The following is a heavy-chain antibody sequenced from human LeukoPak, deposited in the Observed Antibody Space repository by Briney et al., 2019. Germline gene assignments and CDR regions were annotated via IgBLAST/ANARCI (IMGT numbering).Heavy chain of an antibody. V-gene: IGHV4-34*01. Sequence: SETLSLTCAVYGGSFSGYYWSWIRQPPGKGLEWIGEINHSGSTNYNPSLKSRVTISVDTSKNQFSLKLSSVTAADTAVYYCAIPSYTDDDAFDIWGQGTMVTVSS. D-gene: IGHD2-2*02. CDR1: GGSFSGYY. CDR2: INHSGST. J-gene: IGHJ3*02. CDR3: AIPSYTDDDAFDI.